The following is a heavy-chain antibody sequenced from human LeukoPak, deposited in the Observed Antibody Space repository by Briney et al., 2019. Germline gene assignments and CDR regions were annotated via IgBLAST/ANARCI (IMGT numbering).Heavy chain of an antibody. D-gene: IGHD2-2*01. Sequence: VASVKVSCKASGYTFTSYYMHWVRQAPGQGLEWMGIINPSGGSTSYAQKFQGRVTMTRDTSTSTVYMELSSLRSEDTAVYYCAREIGDIVVVPAAMPGHNWFDPWGQGTLVTVSS. CDR2: INPSGGST. CDR3: AREIGDIVVVPAAMPGHNWFDP. J-gene: IGHJ5*02. V-gene: IGHV1-46*01. CDR1: GYTFTSYY.